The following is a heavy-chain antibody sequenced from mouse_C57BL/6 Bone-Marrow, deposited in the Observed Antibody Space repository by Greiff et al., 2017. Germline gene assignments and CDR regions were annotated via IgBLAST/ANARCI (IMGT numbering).Heavy chain of an antibody. V-gene: IGHV1-81*01. D-gene: IGHD1-1*01. J-gene: IGHJ2*01. CDR1: GYTFTSYG. CDR3: AGTYYYGSSYLDY. CDR2: IYPRSGNT. Sequence: VQVVESGAELARPGASVKLSCKASGYTFTSYGISWVKQRTGQGLEWIGEIYPRSGNTYYNEKFKGKATLTADKSSSTAYMELRSLTSEDSAVYFCAGTYYYGSSYLDYWGQGTTLTVSS.